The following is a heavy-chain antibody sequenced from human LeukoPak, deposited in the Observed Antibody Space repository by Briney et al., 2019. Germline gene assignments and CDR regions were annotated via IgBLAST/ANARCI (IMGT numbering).Heavy chain of an antibody. V-gene: IGHV3-74*01. CDR1: GFTFSSYW. CDR3: ARATYYHHSSGYRAVYYFDY. D-gene: IGHD3-22*01. J-gene: IGHJ4*02. Sequence: GGSLRLSCAASGFTFSSYWMHWVRQAPGKGLVWVSRVNPDGSTTTYADSVKGRFTISRDSAKNTLYLQMSSLRAEDTAVYYCARATYYHHSSGYRAVYYFDYWGQGTLVTVSS. CDR2: VNPDGSTT.